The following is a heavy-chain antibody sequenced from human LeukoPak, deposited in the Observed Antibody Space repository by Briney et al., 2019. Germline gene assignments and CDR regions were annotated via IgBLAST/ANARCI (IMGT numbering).Heavy chain of an antibody. J-gene: IGHJ6*02. CDR2: ISAYNGNT. CDR1: GYTFTSYG. CDR3: ARDRDRIPPLYYYYGMDV. D-gene: IGHD3-10*01. V-gene: IGHV1-18*01. Sequence: ASVKVSCKASGYTFTSYGISWVRQAPGQGLEWMGWISAYNGNTNYAQKLQGRVTMTTDTSTSTAYMELRSLRSDDTAVYHCARDRDRIPPLYYYYGMDVWGQGTTVTVSS.